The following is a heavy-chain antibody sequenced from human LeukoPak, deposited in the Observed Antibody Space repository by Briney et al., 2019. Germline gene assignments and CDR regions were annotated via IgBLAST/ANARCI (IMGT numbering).Heavy chain of an antibody. V-gene: IGHV4-59*01. CDR2: IYYSGST. Sequence: SETLSLTCTVSGGSIRSYYWSWVRQPPGKGLEWIGYIYYSGSTNYNPSLKSRVTISVDTSKNQFSLKLSSVTAADTAVYYCAREGTDQYYYYYMDVWGKGTTVTVSS. D-gene: IGHD3-10*01. CDR3: AREGTDQYYYYYMDV. J-gene: IGHJ6*03. CDR1: GGSIRSYY.